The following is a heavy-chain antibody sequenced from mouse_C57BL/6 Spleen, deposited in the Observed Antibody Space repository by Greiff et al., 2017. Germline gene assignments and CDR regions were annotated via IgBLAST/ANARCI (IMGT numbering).Heavy chain of an antibody. CDR1: GFNIKDYY. V-gene: IGHV14-1*01. CDR3: TTRRAYGSSYGAY. Sequence: EVQLQQSGAELVRPGASVKFSCTASGFNIKDYYMHWVKQRPEQGLEWIGRIDPEDGDTEYAPKFQGKATMTADTSSNTAYLQLRSLTSEDTAVYYCTTRRAYGSSYGAYWGQGTLVTVSA. D-gene: IGHD1-1*01. J-gene: IGHJ3*01. CDR2: IDPEDGDT.